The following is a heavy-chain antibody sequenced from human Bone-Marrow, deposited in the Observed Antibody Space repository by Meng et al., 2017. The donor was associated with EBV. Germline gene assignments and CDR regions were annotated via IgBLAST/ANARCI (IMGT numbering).Heavy chain of an antibody. CDR2: ISSSSSYI. D-gene: IGHD2-15*01. CDR3: ARVLYCSGGSCRDY. V-gene: IGHV3-21*01. J-gene: IGHJ4*02. CDR1: GFTFSSYS. Sequence: EVXLVESGGXLVKPEGSLRLSCAASGFTFSSYSMNWVGQAPGKGLEWVSSISSSSSYIYYADSVKGRFTISRDNAKNSLYLQMNSLRAEDTAVYYCARVLYCSGGSCRDYWGQGTLVTVSS.